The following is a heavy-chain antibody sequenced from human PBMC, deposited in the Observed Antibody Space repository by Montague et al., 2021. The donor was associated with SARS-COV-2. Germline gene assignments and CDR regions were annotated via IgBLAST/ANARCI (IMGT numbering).Heavy chain of an antibody. CDR1: GASINGHH. CDR3: ASDLVDRAGGFDY. V-gene: IGHV4-59*11. D-gene: IGHD2-8*02. CDR2: MKSSGST. Sequence: SETLSLTCTVSGASINGHHWSWIRQPPGKGLEWIGYMKSSGSTNYKPSLKSRVTISVDTSKKQVSLKMISVTAADTAVYYCASDLVDRAGGFDYWGQGTLVTVSS. J-gene: IGHJ4*02.